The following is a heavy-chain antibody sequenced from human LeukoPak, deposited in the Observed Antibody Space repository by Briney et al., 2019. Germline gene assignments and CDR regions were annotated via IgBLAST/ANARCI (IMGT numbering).Heavy chain of an antibody. V-gene: IGHV3-21*01. CDR1: GFTFSSYG. D-gene: IGHD3-22*01. J-gene: IGHJ4*02. CDR3: ARDPVPDYYDSSINFDY. CDR2: ISSSSSYI. Sequence: GGTLRLSCAASGFTFSSYGMSWVRQAPGKGLEWVSSISSSSSYIYYADSVKGRFTISRDNAKNSLYLQMNSLRAEDTAVYYCARDPVPDYYDSSINFDYWGQGTLVTVSS.